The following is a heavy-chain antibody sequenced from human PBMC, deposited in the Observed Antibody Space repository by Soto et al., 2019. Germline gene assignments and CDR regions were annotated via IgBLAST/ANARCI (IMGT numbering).Heavy chain of an antibody. D-gene: IGHD6-25*01. CDR2: INPNSGGT. CDR1: GYIFTDYY. J-gene: IGHJ6*02. V-gene: IGHV1-2*02. Sequence: ASVKVSCKASGYIFTDYYIHWVRQAPGQGLEWLGCINPNSGGTDYARTFRGRVTMSRDTSISTAYMDLRGLVPADTAVYFCARVNAAYYYYYGMDVWGQGTTVTVSS. CDR3: ARVNAAYYYYYGMDV.